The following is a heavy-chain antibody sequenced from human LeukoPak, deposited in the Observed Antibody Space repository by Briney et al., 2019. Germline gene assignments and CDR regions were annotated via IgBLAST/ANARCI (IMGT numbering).Heavy chain of an antibody. D-gene: IGHD3-16*02. V-gene: IGHV4-4*09. CDR1: GGSISSHY. Sequence: SETLSLTCTVSGGSISSHYWSWIRQPPGKGLEWIGYIYTSGSTNYNPSLKSRVTISVDTSKNQFSLKLSSVTAADTAVYYCARASLYGTYYFDYWGQGTLVTVSS. CDR2: IYTSGST. J-gene: IGHJ4*02. CDR3: ARASLYGTYYFDY.